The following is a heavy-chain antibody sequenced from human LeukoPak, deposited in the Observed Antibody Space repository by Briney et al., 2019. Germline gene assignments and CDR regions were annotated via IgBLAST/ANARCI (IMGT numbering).Heavy chain of an antibody. V-gene: IGHV1-69*06. J-gene: IGHJ6*03. CDR3: ARGVLRNSFDLLHYYYYMDV. Sequence: SVKVSCKASGGTFSSYAISWVRQAPGQGLEWMGGIIPIFGTANYAQKFQGRVTITADKSTSTAYMELSSLRSEDTAVYYCARGVLRNSFDLLHYYYYMDVWGKGTTVTVSS. D-gene: IGHD2/OR15-2a*01. CDR2: IIPIFGTA. CDR1: GGTFSSYA.